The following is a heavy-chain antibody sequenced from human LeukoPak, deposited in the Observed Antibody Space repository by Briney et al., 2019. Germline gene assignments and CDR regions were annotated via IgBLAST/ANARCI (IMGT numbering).Heavy chain of an antibody. Sequence: SETLSLTCTVSGGSISSSSYYWGWIRQPPGKGLEWIGSIYYSGSTYYSPSLKSRVTISVDTSKNQFSLKLSSVTAADTAVYYCARIDYGDYVYTGYWGQGTLVTVSS. CDR2: IYYSGST. J-gene: IGHJ4*02. D-gene: IGHD4-17*01. V-gene: IGHV4-39*01. CDR1: GGSISSSSYY. CDR3: ARIDYGDYVYTGY.